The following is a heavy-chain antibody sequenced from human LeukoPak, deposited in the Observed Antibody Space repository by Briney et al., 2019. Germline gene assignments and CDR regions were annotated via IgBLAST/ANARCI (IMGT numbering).Heavy chain of an antibody. J-gene: IGHJ6*03. D-gene: IGHD1-26*01. CDR3: ARVLVGSYYYYYYMDV. CDR2: ISAYNGNT. V-gene: IGHV1-18*01. Sequence: GASVKVSCKASGYTFTSYGISWVRQAPGQGLEWMGWISAYNGNTNYAQKRQGRVTMTTDTSTSTAYMELRSLRSDDTAVYYCARVLVGSYYYYYYMDVWGKGTTVTVSS. CDR1: GYTFTSYG.